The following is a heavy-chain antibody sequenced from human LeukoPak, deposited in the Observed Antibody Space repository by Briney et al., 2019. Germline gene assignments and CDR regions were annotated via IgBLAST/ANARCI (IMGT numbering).Heavy chain of an antibody. J-gene: IGHJ3*01. CDR2: IRHDGHT. CDR1: VSIYFNTSYY. Sequence: PSETLSLTCTVSVSIYFNTSYYWGWLRQPPGKGLEWIASIRHDGHTYYNTSLKSQVTISFDMSRKQFSQQFNALTAADTAVYYCARQVATKGEWAFDVWGQGTMVTVSS. V-gene: IGHV4-38-2*02. CDR3: ARQVATKGEWAFDV. D-gene: IGHD5-12*01.